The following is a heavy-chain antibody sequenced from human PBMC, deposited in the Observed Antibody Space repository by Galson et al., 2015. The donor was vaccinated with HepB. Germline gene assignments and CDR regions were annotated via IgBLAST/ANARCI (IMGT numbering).Heavy chain of an antibody. CDR2: ISCDGSNK. CDR1: GFTFSSYA. Sequence: SLRLSCAASGFTFSSYAMRWVRQAPGKGLEWVAVISCDGSNKYYADSVKGRFTISRDNSKNTLYLQMNSLRAEDTAVYYCARESATLIQLWSEGYFDYWGQGTLVTVSS. D-gene: IGHD5-18*01. V-gene: IGHV3-30*04. CDR3: ARESATLIQLWSEGYFDY. J-gene: IGHJ4*02.